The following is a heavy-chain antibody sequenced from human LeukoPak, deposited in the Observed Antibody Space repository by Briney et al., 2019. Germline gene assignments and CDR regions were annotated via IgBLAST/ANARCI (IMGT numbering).Heavy chain of an antibody. CDR1: GYSISSGYY. CDR3: ARDIVGAPKAFDI. CDR2: IYHSGST. D-gene: IGHD1-26*01. J-gene: IGHJ3*02. Sequence: SETLSLTCTVSGYSISSGYYWGWIRQPPGKGLEWIGGIYHSGSTYYNPSLKSRVTISVDTSKNQFSLKLSSVTAADTAVYYCARDIVGAPKAFDIWGQGTMVTVSS. V-gene: IGHV4-38-2*02.